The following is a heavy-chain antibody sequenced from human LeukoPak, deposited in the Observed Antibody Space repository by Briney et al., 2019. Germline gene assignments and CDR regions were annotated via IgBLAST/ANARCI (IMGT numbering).Heavy chain of an antibody. CDR2: ISSGSGYI. Sequence: PGGSLRLSCAASGYTFSSYSMNWVRQAPGKGLEWVSFISSGSGYIYYGDSVKGRFTISRDNAKKSLYLQMNSLRAEDTAVYFCARSFYDSSGYPNFDYWGQGTLVTVSS. CDR1: GYTFSSYS. J-gene: IGHJ4*02. CDR3: ARSFYDSSGYPNFDY. V-gene: IGHV3-21*01. D-gene: IGHD3-22*01.